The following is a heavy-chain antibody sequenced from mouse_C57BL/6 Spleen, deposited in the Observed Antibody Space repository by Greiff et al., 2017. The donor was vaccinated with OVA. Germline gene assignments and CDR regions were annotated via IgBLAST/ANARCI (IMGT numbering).Heavy chain of an antibody. D-gene: IGHD2-1*01. V-gene: IGHV2-5*01. CDR1: GFSLTSYG. CDR3: AKPDLLRIDYYAMDY. J-gene: IGHJ4*01. CDR2: IWRGGST. Sequence: QVQLKESGPGLVQPSQCLSITCTVSGFSLTSYGVHWVRQSPGKGLEWLGVIWRGGSTDYNAAFMSRLSITKDNSKSQVFFKMNSLQADDTAIYYCAKPDLLRIDYYAMDYWGQGTSVTVAS.